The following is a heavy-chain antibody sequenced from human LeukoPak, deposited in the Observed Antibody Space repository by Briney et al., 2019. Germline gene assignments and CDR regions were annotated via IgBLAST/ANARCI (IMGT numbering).Heavy chain of an antibody. CDR2: ISYSGST. D-gene: IGHD2-15*01. CDR1: GGSISSYY. J-gene: IGHJ4*02. Sequence: SETLSLTCTVSGGSISSYYWSWIRHPPGKGLEWIGYISYSGSTNYNPSLKSRVTMSVDTSKNQFSLKLSSVTAADTAVYYCARGMGGPDYWGQGTLVTVSS. CDR3: ARGMGGPDY. V-gene: IGHV4-59*01.